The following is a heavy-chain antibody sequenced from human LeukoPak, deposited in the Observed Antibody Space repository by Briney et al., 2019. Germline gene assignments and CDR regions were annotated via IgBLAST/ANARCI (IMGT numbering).Heavy chain of an antibody. D-gene: IGHD3-22*01. CDR1: GFTFSSSS. CDR3: SRPPGYYDSSENFQH. J-gene: IGHJ1*01. Sequence: GGSLRLSCAAAGFTFSSSSMNWARQDPGKGLEWLSSISSSSSSIYYADSVKGRFSIARDNAKNSLYLQMHSLRAEDTAVYYCSRPPGYYDSSENFQHWGQGTLVTVSS. CDR2: ISSSSSSI. V-gene: IGHV3-21*01.